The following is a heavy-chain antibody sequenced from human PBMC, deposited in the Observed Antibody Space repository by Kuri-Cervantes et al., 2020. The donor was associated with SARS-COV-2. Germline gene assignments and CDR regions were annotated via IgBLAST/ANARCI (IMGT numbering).Heavy chain of an antibody. Sequence: ETLSLTCAASGFTFSSYAMSWVRQAPGKGLEWVSSISSSSSYIYYADSVKGRFTTSRDNAKNSLYLQMNSLRAEDTAVYYCARDRITIFGRYYYGMDVWGQGTTVTVSS. CDR3: ARDRITIFGRYYYGMDV. CDR1: GFTFSSYA. D-gene: IGHD3-3*01. CDR2: ISSSSSYI. J-gene: IGHJ6*02. V-gene: IGHV3-21*01.